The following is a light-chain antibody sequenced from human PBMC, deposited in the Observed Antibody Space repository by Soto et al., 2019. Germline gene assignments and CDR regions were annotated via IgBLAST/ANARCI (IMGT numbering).Light chain of an antibody. CDR3: QAWDNSVV. CDR2: DDT. CDR1: ELGGKY. V-gene: IGLV3-1*01. J-gene: IGLJ2*01. Sequence: SYELTQPPSVSVSPGQTATMTCSGDELGGKYVCWYQQKPGQSPVLVIYDDTKRPSGIPERFSGSNSGNTATLTISGTQAMDEADYYCQAWDNSVVFGGGTKVTVL.